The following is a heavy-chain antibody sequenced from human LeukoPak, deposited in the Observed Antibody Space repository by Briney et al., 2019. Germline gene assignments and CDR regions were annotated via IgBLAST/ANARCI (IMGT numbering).Heavy chain of an antibody. Sequence: SQTLSLTRTVSGGSISSGGYYWSWIRQHPGKGLEWIGYIYYSGSTYYNPSLKSRVTISVDTSKNQFSLKLSSVTAADTAVYYCARHLIQPLTRYSGRFDYWGQGTLVTVSS. J-gene: IGHJ4*02. V-gene: IGHV4-31*03. CDR1: GGSISSGGYY. CDR3: ARHLIQPLTRYSGRFDY. CDR2: IYYSGST. D-gene: IGHD6-13*01.